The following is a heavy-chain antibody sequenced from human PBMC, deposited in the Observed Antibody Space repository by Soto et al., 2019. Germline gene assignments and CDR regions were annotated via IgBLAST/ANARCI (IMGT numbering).Heavy chain of an antibody. D-gene: IGHD6-6*01. CDR2: IYYSGST. J-gene: IGHJ4*02. V-gene: IGHV4-59*08. Sequence: SETLSLTCTVSGGSISSYYWSWIRQPPGKGLEWIGYIYYSGSTNYNPSLKSRVTISVDTSKNQFSLKLSSVTAADTAVYYCAIGSPGSSSSSDYWGQGTLVTVSS. CDR1: GGSISSYY. CDR3: AIGSPGSSSSSDY.